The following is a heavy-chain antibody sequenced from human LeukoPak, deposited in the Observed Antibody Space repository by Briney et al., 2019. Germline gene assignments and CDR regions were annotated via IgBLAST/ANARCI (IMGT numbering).Heavy chain of an antibody. CDR1: GGSISSGGYY. CDR2: IYYSGST. D-gene: IGHD2-15*01. Sequence: SETLSLTCTVSGGSISSGGYYWSWIRQHPGKGLEWIGYIYYSGSTYYNPSLKSRVTISVDTSKNQFSLKRSSVTAADTAVYYCARGDCSGGSCYKPWGQGTLVTVSS. CDR3: ARGDCSGGSCYKP. V-gene: IGHV4-31*03. J-gene: IGHJ5*02.